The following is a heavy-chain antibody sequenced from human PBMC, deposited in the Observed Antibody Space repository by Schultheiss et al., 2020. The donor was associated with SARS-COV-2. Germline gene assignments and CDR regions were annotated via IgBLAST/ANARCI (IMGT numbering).Heavy chain of an antibody. D-gene: IGHD2-15*01. Sequence: GESLKISCAASGFTFSNAWMSWVRQAPGKGLEWVSSISSSSSYIYYADSVKGRFTISRDNAKNSLYLQMNSLRAGDTAVYYCARGRYCSGGSCRSQSYYYYYGMDVWGQGTTVTVSS. CDR1: GFTFSNAW. V-gene: IGHV3-21*01. CDR3: ARGRYCSGGSCRSQSYYYYYGMDV. J-gene: IGHJ6*02. CDR2: ISSSSSYI.